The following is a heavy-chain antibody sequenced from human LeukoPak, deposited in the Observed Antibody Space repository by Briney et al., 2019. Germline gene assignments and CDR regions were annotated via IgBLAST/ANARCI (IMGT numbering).Heavy chain of an antibody. CDR2: IYSGGNT. D-gene: IGHD2-2*01. Sequence: GGSLRLSCAASGFTVSSNYMSWVRQAPGKGLEWVSIIYSGGNTYYADSVKGRFTISRDNARNSLYLQMNSLRAEDTAVYYCTRDLSTGMPGGFDYWGQGTLATVSS. CDR1: GFTVSSNY. V-gene: IGHV3-66*01. CDR3: TRDLSTGMPGGFDY. J-gene: IGHJ4*02.